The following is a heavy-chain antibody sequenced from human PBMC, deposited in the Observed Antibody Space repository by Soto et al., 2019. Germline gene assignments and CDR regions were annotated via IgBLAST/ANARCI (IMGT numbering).Heavy chain of an antibody. V-gene: IGHV3-23*01. CDR2: ISGNGGSS. D-gene: IGHD4-17*01. CDR1: GFTFSSYA. CDR3: AVGGGAYGQFGP. J-gene: IGHJ5*02. Sequence: DVQLLQSGGGLLQPGGSLTLSCAASGFTFSSYAMSWVRQAPGKGLEWVSTISGNGGSSYYADSVKGRFTISRDNSKNTLYLQMISLRVDDTAVYFCAVGGGAYGQFGPWGQGTLVTVSS.